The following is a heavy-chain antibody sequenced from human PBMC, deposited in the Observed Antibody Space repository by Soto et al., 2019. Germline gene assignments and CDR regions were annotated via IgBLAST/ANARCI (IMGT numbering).Heavy chain of an antibody. CDR1: GYTFTSYG. CDR2: ISAYNGNT. D-gene: IGHD6-19*01. V-gene: IGHV1-18*01. CDR3: ARDPTTAVSEYYYYYMDV. Sequence: ASVKVSCKASGYTFTSYGISWVRQAPGQGLEWMGWISAYNGNTNYAQKLQGRVTMTTDTSTSTAYMELRSLRSDDTAVYYCARDPTTAVSEYYYYYMDVWGKGTTVTVSS. J-gene: IGHJ6*03.